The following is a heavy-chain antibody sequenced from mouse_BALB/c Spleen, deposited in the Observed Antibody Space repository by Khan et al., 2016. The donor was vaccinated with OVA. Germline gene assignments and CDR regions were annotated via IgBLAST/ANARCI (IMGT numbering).Heavy chain of an antibody. CDR1: GFSLTTYG. CDR2: IWSGGTT. Sequence: QVQLKESGPGLVQPSQSLSITCTASGFSLTTYGVHWVRQSPGKGLEWLGVIWSGGTTDYSAAFISRLSITKDNSKSQVFFKMNSLQANDTAIYYCARNYEYDEGLAYWGQGTLVTVSA. CDR3: ARNYEYDEGLAY. J-gene: IGHJ3*01. D-gene: IGHD2-4*01. V-gene: IGHV2-2*02.